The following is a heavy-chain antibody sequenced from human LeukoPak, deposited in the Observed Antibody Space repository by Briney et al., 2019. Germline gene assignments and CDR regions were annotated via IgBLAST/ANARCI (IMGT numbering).Heavy chain of an antibody. CDR1: GFTFSSYW. CDR2: IKQDGSEK. CDR3: AREGGEVGADKPNSHAFDI. V-gene: IGHV3-7*01. D-gene: IGHD1-26*01. Sequence: GGSLRLSCAASGFTFSSYWMSWVRQAPGKGLEWVANIKQDGSEKYYVDSVKGRFTISRDNAKNSLYLQMNSLRAEDTAVYYCAREGGEVGADKPNSHAFDIWGQGTMVTVSS. J-gene: IGHJ3*02.